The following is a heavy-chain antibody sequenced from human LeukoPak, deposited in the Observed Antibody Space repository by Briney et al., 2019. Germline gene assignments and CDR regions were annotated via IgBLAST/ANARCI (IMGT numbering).Heavy chain of an antibody. CDR2: IRSKANSYAT. Sequence: GGSLRLSCAASGLTFSGSAMHWVRQASGKGLEWVGRIRSKANSYATAYAASVKGRFTISRDDSKNTAYLQMNSLKTEDTAVYYCTRQYPPHSYYSYYMDVWGKGTTVTVSS. J-gene: IGHJ6*03. V-gene: IGHV3-73*01. CDR1: GLTFSGSA. CDR3: TRQYPPHSYYSYYMDV.